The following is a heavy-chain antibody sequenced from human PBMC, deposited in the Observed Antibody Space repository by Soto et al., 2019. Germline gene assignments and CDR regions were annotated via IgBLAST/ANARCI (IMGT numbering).Heavy chain of an antibody. D-gene: IGHD2-21*02. V-gene: IGHV4-30-4*01. Sequence: QVQLQESGPGLVKPSQPLSLPYTVSGGSIRRGDFHWSWLRPPTGKGLEWIGYIYYSGSTYYNPSLKSRVTISVDTSKNQFSLKLSSVTAADTAVYYCARSAVVTAPFDYWGQGTLVTVSS. CDR2: IYYSGST. J-gene: IGHJ4*02. CDR1: GGSIRRGDFH. CDR3: ARSAVVTAPFDY.